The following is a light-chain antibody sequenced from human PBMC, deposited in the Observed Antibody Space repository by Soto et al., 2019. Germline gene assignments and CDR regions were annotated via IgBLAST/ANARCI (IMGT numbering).Light chain of an antibody. Sequence: DIVMTQSPLSLPVTPGEPASISCRSSQSLLHSDGHNHFDWYLQKPGQSPQLLVYLGSNRASGVPDRFSGSGSGTDFTLKISRVEAEDVGLYFCMQVLQLPYTFGKGTNLEIK. J-gene: IGKJ2*01. V-gene: IGKV2-28*01. CDR1: QSLLHSDGHNH. CDR2: LGS. CDR3: MQVLQLPYT.